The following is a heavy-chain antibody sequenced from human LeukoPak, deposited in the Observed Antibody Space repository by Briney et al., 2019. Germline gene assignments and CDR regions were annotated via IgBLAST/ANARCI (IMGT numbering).Heavy chain of an antibody. V-gene: IGHV3-74*01. J-gene: IGHJ6*02. Sequence: PGGSLRLSCAASGFTFSNYWLHWVRQAPGKGLVWVSSINSDGSSTSYADPVKGRFTISRDNAKNTLYLQMNSLRAEDTAVYYCARARHWSSMDVWGQGTTVTVSS. CDR3: ARARHWSSMDV. D-gene: IGHD3-3*01. CDR2: INSDGSST. CDR1: GFTFSNYW.